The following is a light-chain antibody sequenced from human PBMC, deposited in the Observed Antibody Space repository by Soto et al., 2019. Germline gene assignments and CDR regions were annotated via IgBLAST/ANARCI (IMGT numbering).Light chain of an antibody. Sequence: EIVLTQSPGTLSLSPGERATLSCRATQGISNSLAWYQQKPGQAPRLLIYDASSRAAGIPDRFSGSGSGTDFTLTISRLEPVDFAVYYCHQYATSPFTFGPGTKVDIK. CDR2: DAS. CDR1: QGISNS. CDR3: HQYATSPFT. V-gene: IGKV3-20*01. J-gene: IGKJ3*01.